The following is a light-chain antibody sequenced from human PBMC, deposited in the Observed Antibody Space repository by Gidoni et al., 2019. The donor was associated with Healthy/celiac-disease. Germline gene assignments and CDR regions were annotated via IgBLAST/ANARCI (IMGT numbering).Light chain of an antibody. V-gene: IGKV1-9*01. CDR3: QQLNSYPLT. CDR2: AAS. Sequence: DIQLTKSPSFLSAPVGDRVTITCRASQGISSYLAWYQQKPGKAPKLLIYAASTLQSGVPSRFSGSGSGTEFTLTISSLQPEDFATYYCQQLNSYPLTFGGGTKVEIK. J-gene: IGKJ4*01. CDR1: QGISSY.